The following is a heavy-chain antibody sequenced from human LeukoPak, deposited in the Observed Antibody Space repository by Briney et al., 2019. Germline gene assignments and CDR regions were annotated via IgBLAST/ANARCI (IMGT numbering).Heavy chain of an antibody. J-gene: IGHJ4*02. CDR1: GFTFSSYT. D-gene: IGHD1-26*01. V-gene: IGHV3-21*01. CDR2: ISSGSTYI. Sequence: KPGGSLRLSCAASGFTFSSYTMNWVRQAPGKGLEWVSSISSGSTYIYYADSVKGRFTISRDNANNSLYLQMSSLRAEDTAVYYCASATDSIVGAPFDYWGQGTLVTVSS. CDR3: ASATDSIVGAPFDY.